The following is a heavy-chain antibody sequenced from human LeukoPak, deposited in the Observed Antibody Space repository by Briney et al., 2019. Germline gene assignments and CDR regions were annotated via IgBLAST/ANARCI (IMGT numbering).Heavy chain of an antibody. CDR1: GFTFRNYE. CDR3: ATKVPGTSHSSH. V-gene: IGHV3-48*03. D-gene: IGHD6-19*01. Sequence: GGSLRLSCAGSGFTFRNYEMNWVRQAPGKGLEWVSYIDGSGSSIYYVDSVKGRFTTSRDNAKNSLYLQMSSLRAEDTAVYYCATKVPGTSHSSHWGQGILVTVSS. CDR2: IDGSGSSI. J-gene: IGHJ4*02.